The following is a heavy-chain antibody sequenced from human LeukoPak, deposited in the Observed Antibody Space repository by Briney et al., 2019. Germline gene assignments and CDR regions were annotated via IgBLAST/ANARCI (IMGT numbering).Heavy chain of an antibody. CDR1: GFTFSSYS. CDR2: INHSGST. J-gene: IGHJ5*02. V-gene: IGHV4-34*01. CDR3: ARGHLPRGYNWFDP. Sequence: GSLRLSCAASGFTFSSYSMNWVRQPPGKGLEWIGEINHSGSTNYNPSLKSRVTISVDTSKNQFSLKLSSVTAADTAVYYCARGHLPRGYNWFDPWGQGTLVTVSS.